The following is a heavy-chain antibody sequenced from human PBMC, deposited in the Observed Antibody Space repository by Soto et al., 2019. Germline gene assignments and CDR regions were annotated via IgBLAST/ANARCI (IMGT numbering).Heavy chain of an antibody. CDR1: GGSFSGYY. D-gene: IGHD2-2*01. J-gene: IGHJ6*02. Sequence: ASETLSLTCAVYGGSFSGYYWSWIRQPPGKGLEWIGEINHSGSTNYNPSLKSRVTISVDTSKNQFSLKLSSVTAADTAVYYCARGRREYQLLFGYYYYYGMDVWGQGTTVTVSS. V-gene: IGHV4-34*01. CDR2: INHSGST. CDR3: ARGRREYQLLFGYYYYYGMDV.